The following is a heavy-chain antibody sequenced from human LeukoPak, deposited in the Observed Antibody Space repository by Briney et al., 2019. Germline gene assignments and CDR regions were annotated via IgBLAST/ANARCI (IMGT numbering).Heavy chain of an antibody. CDR2: IGGSGGST. D-gene: IGHD1-1*01. V-gene: IGHV3-23*01. CDR1: GFPFSNYA. Sequence: GGSLRLSCAASGFPFSNYAMSWVRQAPGKGLEWVSAIGGSGGSTYYADSVKGRFTISRDNSKNTLYLQMNSLGAEDTAIFSCARGGRSWNGFDNWGQGTLVTVSS. J-gene: IGHJ4*02. CDR3: ARGGRSWNGFDN.